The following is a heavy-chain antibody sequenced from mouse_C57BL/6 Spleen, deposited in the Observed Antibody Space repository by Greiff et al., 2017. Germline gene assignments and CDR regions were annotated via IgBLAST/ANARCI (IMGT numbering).Heavy chain of an antibody. CDR3: ARGGYYCDY. CDR1: GYAFSSYW. CDR2: IYPGDGDT. V-gene: IGHV1-80*01. J-gene: IGHJ2*01. Sequence: LQQSGASVKISCKASGYAFSSYWMNWVKQRPGKGLEWIGQIYPGDGDTNYNGKFKGKATLTADKSSSTAYMQLSSLTSEDSAVYFCARGGYYCDYGGQGTTLTVSS.